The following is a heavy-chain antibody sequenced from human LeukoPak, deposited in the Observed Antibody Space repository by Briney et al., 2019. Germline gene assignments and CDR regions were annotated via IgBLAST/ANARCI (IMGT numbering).Heavy chain of an antibody. CDR3: ARDPNGNYVGAFDFQR. Sequence: GGSLRLSCAASGFTFSNYALTWVRQAPGRGLEWVSSISGAGTYYADSVKGRFSISRDNYKNTLYLQMSSLRAEDTAVYYCARDPNGNYVGAFDFQRWGQGTLVTVSA. CDR1: GFTFSNYA. CDR2: ISGAGT. V-gene: IGHV3-23*01. J-gene: IGHJ1*01. D-gene: IGHD4-17*01.